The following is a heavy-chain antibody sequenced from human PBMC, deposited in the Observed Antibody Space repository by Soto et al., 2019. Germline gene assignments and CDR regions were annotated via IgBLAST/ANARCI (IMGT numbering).Heavy chain of an antibody. CDR3: ARRFSWLELPLPHYYYGMDV. V-gene: IGHV4-39*01. D-gene: IGHD1-26*01. CDR1: GGSISSSSYY. CDR2: IYYSGST. Sequence: QLQLQESGPGLVKPSETLSLTCTVSGGSISSSSYYWGWIRQPPGKGLEWIGSIYYSGSTYYNPSLKSRVTISVDTSKNQSSLKLSSVTAADTAVYYCARRFSWLELPLPHYYYGMDVWGQGTTVTVSS. J-gene: IGHJ6*02.